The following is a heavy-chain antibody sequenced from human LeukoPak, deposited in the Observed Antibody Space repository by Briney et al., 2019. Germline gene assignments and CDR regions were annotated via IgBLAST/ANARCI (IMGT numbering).Heavy chain of an antibody. CDR1: GFTFSIYA. CDR2: ISGIGGST. Sequence: GGSLRLSCAASGFTFSIYAMSWVRQAPGKGLECVSSISGIGGSTYYADSVKGRFTISRDNSKNTLYLQMNSLRAEDTAVYYCAKDGQVSSGWFDYWGQGTLVTVSS. V-gene: IGHV3-23*01. D-gene: IGHD6-19*01. J-gene: IGHJ4*02. CDR3: AKDGQVSSGWFDY.